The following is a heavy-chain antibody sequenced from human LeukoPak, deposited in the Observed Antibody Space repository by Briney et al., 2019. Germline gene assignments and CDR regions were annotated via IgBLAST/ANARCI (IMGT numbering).Heavy chain of an antibody. CDR1: GDSLNSGGYY. V-gene: IGHV4-31*03. CDR2: IFHTGNT. CDR3: ASQRDEYYYGSGSLPYHPYDY. Sequence: SQTLSLTCTVSGDSLNSGGYYWTWIRQHPGRGLEWIGYIFHTGNTEYNPSLKSRVIVSTDMSKNQFSLRLTSVTAADTAVYYCASQRDEYYYGSGSLPYHPYDYWGQGTLVTVSS. D-gene: IGHD3-10*01. J-gene: IGHJ4*02.